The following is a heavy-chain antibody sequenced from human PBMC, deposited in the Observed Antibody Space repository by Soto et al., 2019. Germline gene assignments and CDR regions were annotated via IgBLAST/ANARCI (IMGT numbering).Heavy chain of an antibody. CDR1: GFTFSSYS. J-gene: IGHJ6*02. CDR2: ISSSSSTI. D-gene: IGHD3-22*01. Sequence: GGSLRLSCAASGFTFSSYSMNWVRQAPGKGLEWVSYISSSSSTIYYADSVKGRFTISRDNAKNSLYLQMNSLRDEDTAVYYCARDPSLYYYDSSGYYYATHSGYYGMDVWGQGTTVTVSS. V-gene: IGHV3-48*02. CDR3: ARDPSLYYYDSSGYYYATHSGYYGMDV.